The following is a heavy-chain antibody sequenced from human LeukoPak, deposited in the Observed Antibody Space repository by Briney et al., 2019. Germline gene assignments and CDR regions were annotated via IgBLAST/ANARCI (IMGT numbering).Heavy chain of an antibody. CDR2: VYISGST. CDR3: ARDPRYSSTPYYYYYGMDV. V-gene: IGHV4-4*07. J-gene: IGHJ6*02. CDR1: DGSISSYY. Sequence: SETLSLTCTVSDGSISSYYWSWIRQPAGKGLEWIGRVYISGSTDYNPSLKSRVTMSLDTSKNQFSLRLSSVTAADTAVYYCARDPRYSSTPYYYYYGMDVWGQGTTVTVSS. D-gene: IGHD6-13*01.